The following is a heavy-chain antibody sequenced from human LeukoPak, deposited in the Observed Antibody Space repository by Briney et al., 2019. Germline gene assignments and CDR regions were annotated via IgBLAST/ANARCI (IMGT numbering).Heavy chain of an antibody. CDR2: ISAYNGNT. D-gene: IGHD6-19*01. Sequence: ASVNVSCKASGYTFTSYGISWVRQAPGQGLEWMGWISAYNGNTNYAQKLQGRVTMTTDTSTSTAYMELRSLRSDDTAVYYCARDREDSSGWYEHHQIDYWGQGTLVTVSS. V-gene: IGHV1-18*01. CDR3: ARDREDSSGWYEHHQIDY. CDR1: GYTFTSYG. J-gene: IGHJ4*02.